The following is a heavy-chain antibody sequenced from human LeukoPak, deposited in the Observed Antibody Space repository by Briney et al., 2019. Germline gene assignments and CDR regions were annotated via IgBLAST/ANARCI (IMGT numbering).Heavy chain of an antibody. J-gene: IGHJ6*02. Sequence: ASVKVSCKASGYTFTGYYMHWVRQAPGQGLEWMGWINPNSGGTNYAQKFQGRVTMTRDTSISTAYMELSRLRSDDTAVYCCARRDSLGYCSSTSCYSLSSEGMDVWGQGATVTVSS. CDR1: GYTFTGYY. CDR3: ARRDSLGYCSSTSCYSLSSEGMDV. D-gene: IGHD2-2*02. V-gene: IGHV1-2*02. CDR2: INPNSGGT.